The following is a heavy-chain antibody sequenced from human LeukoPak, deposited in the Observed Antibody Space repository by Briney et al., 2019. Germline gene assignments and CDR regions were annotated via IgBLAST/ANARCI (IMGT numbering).Heavy chain of an antibody. V-gene: IGHV1-8*01. Sequence: ASVKVSCKTSGYTFSSYDINWVRQATGQGLEWMGWMNPITGNTGYAQKFQGRVTITRDTSINTAYMDLTYLRSEDTAVYYCARSRTDYGDYLNAFDIWGQGTMVTVSS. CDR3: ARSRTDYGDYLNAFDI. D-gene: IGHD4-17*01. J-gene: IGHJ3*02. CDR1: GYTFSSYD. CDR2: MNPITGNT.